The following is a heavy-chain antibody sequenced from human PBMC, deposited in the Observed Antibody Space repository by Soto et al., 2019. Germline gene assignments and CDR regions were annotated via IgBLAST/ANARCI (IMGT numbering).Heavy chain of an antibody. CDR2: IYYSGST. CDR1: GGSISSYY. V-gene: IGHV4-59*01. J-gene: IGHJ6*02. D-gene: IGHD6-13*01. Sequence: SETLSLTCTVSGGSISSYYWSWIRQPPGKGLEWIGYIYYSGSTNYNPSLKSRVTISVDTSKNQFSLKLSSVTAADTAVYYCARDRHLAAADYYYYGMDVWGQGTTVTVSS. CDR3: ARDRHLAAADYYYYGMDV.